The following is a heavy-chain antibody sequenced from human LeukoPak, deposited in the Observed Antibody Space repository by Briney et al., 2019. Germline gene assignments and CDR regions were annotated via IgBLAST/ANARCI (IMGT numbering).Heavy chain of an antibody. CDR3: GRGNKSFDP. V-gene: IGHV1-2*02. J-gene: IGHJ5*02. Sequence: GASVKVSCTASGYTFTAYYVHWVRQAPGQGLEWIGWINPNTGDTNYAPKFQGRVTMIKDTSTNSAYMELNKLTSDDTAVYYCGRGNKSFDPWGQGTLVTVSS. CDR2: INPNTGDT. CDR1: GYTFTAYY.